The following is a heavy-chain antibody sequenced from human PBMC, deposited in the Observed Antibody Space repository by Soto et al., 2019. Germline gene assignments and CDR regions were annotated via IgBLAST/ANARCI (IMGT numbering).Heavy chain of an antibody. CDR3: ARAYSNYMDV. Sequence: SETLSLTCTVSGGSISSYYWSWIRQPPGKGLEWIGYIYYSGSTNYNPSLKSRVTMSVDTSKNQFSLKLSSVTAADTAVYYCARAYSNYMDVWGKGTTVTVSS. CDR1: GGSISSYY. V-gene: IGHV4-59*08. CDR2: IYYSGST. J-gene: IGHJ6*03.